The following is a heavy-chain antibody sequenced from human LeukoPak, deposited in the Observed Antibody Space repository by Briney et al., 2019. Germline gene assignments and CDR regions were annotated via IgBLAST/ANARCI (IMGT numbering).Heavy chain of an antibody. CDR2: IKSKTDGGTT. J-gene: IGHJ4*02. CDR1: GFTFSNAW. V-gene: IGHV3-15*01. Sequence: GGSLRLSCAASGFTFSNAWMSWVRQAPGKGLEWVGRIKSKTDGGTTDYAAPVKGRFTISRDDSKNTLYLQMNSLKTEDTAVYYCTIRYCSGGSCYADPYFDYWGQGTLVTVSS. D-gene: IGHD2-15*01. CDR3: TIRYCSGGSCYADPYFDY.